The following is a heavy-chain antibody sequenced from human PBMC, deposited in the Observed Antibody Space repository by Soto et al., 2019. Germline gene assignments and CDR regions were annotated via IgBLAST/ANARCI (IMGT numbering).Heavy chain of an antibody. CDR1: GGTFSSYA. CDR3: VTHVPPHSSSSVYYGMDV. Sequence: QVQLVQSGAEVKKPGSSVKVSCKASGGTFSSYAISWVRQAPGQGLEWMGGIIPIFGTANYAQKFQGRVTSTAVESTSTAYSELCCLRSEDTAAYYCVTHVPPHSSSSVYYGMDVWGQGTTVIVSS. CDR2: IIPIFGTA. V-gene: IGHV1-69*12. J-gene: IGHJ6*02. D-gene: IGHD6-6*01.